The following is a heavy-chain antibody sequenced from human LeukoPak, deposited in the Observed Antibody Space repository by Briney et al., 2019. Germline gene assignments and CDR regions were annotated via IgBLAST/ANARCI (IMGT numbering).Heavy chain of an antibody. V-gene: IGHV4-34*01. Sequence: TSETLSLTCAVYGGSFSGYYWSWIRQPPGKGPEWIGEINHSGSTNYSPSLKSRVTISVDTSKNQFSLKLSSVAAADTAVYYCARGCAYYDFWSGYYGNWFDPWGQGTLVTVSS. CDR1: GGSFSGYY. CDR2: INHSGST. D-gene: IGHD3-3*01. J-gene: IGHJ5*02. CDR3: ARGCAYYDFWSGYYGNWFDP.